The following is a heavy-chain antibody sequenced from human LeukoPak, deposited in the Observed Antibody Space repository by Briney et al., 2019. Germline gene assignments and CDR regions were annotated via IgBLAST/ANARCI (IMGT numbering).Heavy chain of an antibody. J-gene: IGHJ4*02. CDR2: FDPEDGET. CDR3: ARARLYSSGWYEEYYFDY. Sequence: VASVKVSCKVSGYTLTELSMHWVRQAPGKGLEWMGGFDPEDGETIYAQKFQGRVTMTEDTSTDTAYMELRSLRSDDTAVYYCARARLYSSGWYEEYYFDYWGQGTLVTVSS. CDR1: GYTLTELS. V-gene: IGHV1-24*01. D-gene: IGHD6-19*01.